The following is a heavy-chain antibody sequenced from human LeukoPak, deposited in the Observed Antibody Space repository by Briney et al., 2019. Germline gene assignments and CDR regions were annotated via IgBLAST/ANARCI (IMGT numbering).Heavy chain of an antibody. CDR1: GGTFSSYA. CDR2: IIPIFGTA. Sequence: SVKVSCKASGGTFSSYAISWVRQAPGQGLEWMGRIIPIFGTANYAQKFQGRVTITTDESTSTAYMELSSLRSEDTAVYYRARSRVVISAFDIGGQGTMVTVSS. CDR3: ARSRVVISAFDI. J-gene: IGHJ3*02. D-gene: IGHD3-3*01. V-gene: IGHV1-69*05.